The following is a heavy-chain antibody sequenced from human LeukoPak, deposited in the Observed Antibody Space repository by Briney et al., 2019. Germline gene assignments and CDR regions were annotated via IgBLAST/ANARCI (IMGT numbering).Heavy chain of an antibody. Sequence: SETLSLTCTVSGGSISDYYWSWIRQPAGKGLEWIGRIYTSVTTNYNPSLKSRVTMSVDTSKNQFSLKLSSVTAADTAVYYCVRDHTLTMVRRVITNWFDPWGQGTLVTVSS. D-gene: IGHD3-10*01. J-gene: IGHJ5*02. V-gene: IGHV4-4*07. CDR3: VRDHTLTMVRRVITNWFDP. CDR2: IYTSVTT. CDR1: GGSISDYY.